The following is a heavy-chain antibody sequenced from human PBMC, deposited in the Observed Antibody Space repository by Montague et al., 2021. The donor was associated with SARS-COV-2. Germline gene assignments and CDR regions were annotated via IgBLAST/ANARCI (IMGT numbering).Heavy chain of an antibody. CDR2: ISHDSNHK. CDR3: AREYFVNYSLDF. CDR1: GFTFSHYV. D-gene: IGHD2-21*01. Sequence: SLRLSCATSGFTFSHYVMYWVRQAPGKGLEWVAVISHDSNHKNSADSVKGRFTISRDNSKSTLSLRMDNLRTEDTAVYYCAREYFVNYSLDFWGQGTLVTVAS. V-gene: IGHV3-30-3*01. J-gene: IGHJ4*02.